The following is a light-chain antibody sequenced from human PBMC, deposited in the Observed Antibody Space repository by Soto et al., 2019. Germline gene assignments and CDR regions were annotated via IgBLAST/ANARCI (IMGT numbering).Light chain of an antibody. CDR2: GAS. J-gene: IGKJ2*01. CDR3: QQYGSSPPYT. CDR1: QSVSSRY. Sequence: EIVLTQSPGTLSLPPGERATLSCRASQSVSSRYLAWYQQKPGQAPRLLIYGASIRATGIPDRFSGSGSGSDFTLTISRLEPEDFAVYYCQQYGSSPPYTFGQGTKVDIK. V-gene: IGKV3-20*01.